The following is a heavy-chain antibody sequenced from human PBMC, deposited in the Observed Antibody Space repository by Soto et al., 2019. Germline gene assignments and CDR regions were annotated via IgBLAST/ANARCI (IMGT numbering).Heavy chain of an antibody. CDR3: ARAEYSSSPPYYYYGMDV. CDR2: IWYDGSNK. Sequence: VGSLRLSCAASGFTFSSYGMHWVRQAPGKGLEWVAVIWYDGSNKYYADSVKGRFTISRDNSKNTLYLQMNSLRAEDTAVYYCARAEYSSSPPYYYYGMDVWGQGTTVTVSS. D-gene: IGHD6-6*01. CDR1: GFTFSSYG. J-gene: IGHJ6*02. V-gene: IGHV3-33*01.